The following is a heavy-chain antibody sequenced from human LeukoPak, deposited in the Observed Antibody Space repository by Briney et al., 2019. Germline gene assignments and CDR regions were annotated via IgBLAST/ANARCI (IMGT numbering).Heavy chain of an antibody. V-gene: IGHV4-34*01. D-gene: IGHD6-13*01. J-gene: IGHJ4*02. Sequence: SETLSLTCAVYGGSFSGYYWSWIRQPPGEGLEWIGEINHSGSTNYNPSLKSRATISVDTSKNQFSLKLSSVTAADTAVYYCARSGRGYSYGDRYSSSWYYNYWGQGTLVTVSS. CDR2: INHSGST. CDR3: ARSGRGYSYGDRYSSSWYYNY. CDR1: GGSFSGYY.